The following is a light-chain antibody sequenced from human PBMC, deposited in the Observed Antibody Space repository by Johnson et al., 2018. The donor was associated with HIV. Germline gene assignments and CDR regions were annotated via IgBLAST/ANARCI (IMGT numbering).Light chain of an antibody. CDR1: SSNIGNNY. Sequence: QSVLTQPPSVSAAPGQKVTISCSGSSSNIGNNYVSWYQQLPGTAPKLLIYENNKRPSGIPDRFSGSKSSTSATLGITGLQTGDEAYYYCGTWDSSLSAGVFGTGTKVTVL. J-gene: IGLJ1*01. CDR2: ENN. V-gene: IGLV1-51*02. CDR3: GTWDSSLSAGV.